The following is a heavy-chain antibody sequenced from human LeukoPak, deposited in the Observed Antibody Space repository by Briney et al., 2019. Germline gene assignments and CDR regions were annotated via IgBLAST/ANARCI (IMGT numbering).Heavy chain of an antibody. J-gene: IGHJ6*03. D-gene: IGHD5-18*01. V-gene: IGHV3-48*03. Sequence: GGSLRLSCAASGFTFSSYEMNWVRQARGKGLEWVSYISNSGSNRYYADSVKGRFTISRDNAKNSVYLQMNSLRAEDTAVYYCARGDTAMVDYYYYMDVWGKGTTVTISS. CDR1: GFTFSSYE. CDR3: ARGDTAMVDYYYYMDV. CDR2: ISNSGSNR.